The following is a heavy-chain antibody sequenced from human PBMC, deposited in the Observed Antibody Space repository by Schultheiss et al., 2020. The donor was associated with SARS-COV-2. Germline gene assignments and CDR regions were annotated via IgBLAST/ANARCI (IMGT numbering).Heavy chain of an antibody. CDR1: GFTFSSYS. D-gene: IGHD3-22*01. CDR3: AKTLWLLRYYYYGMDV. J-gene: IGHJ6*02. Sequence: GGSLRLSCAASGFTFSSYSMNWVRQAPGKGLEWVAVISYDGSNKYYADSVKGRFTISRDNSKNTLYLQMNSLRAEDTAVYYCAKTLWLLRYYYYGMDVWGQGTTVTVSS. V-gene: IGHV3-30*18. CDR2: ISYDGSNK.